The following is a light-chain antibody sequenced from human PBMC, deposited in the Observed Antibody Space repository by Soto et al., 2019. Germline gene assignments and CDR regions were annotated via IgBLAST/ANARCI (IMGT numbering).Light chain of an antibody. V-gene: IGKV1-6*01. CDR2: AAS. CDR1: QAIGND. CDR3: LQNYRSPWT. J-gene: IGKJ1*01. Sequence: AIQMTQSPSSLSASVGDRVTITCRASQAIGNDLGWYQQIPGKAPKLLIYAASRLHSGVPSKFSGSGSGSEFTLTISSLQPEDFATYYCLQNYRSPWTFGQGTKVELK.